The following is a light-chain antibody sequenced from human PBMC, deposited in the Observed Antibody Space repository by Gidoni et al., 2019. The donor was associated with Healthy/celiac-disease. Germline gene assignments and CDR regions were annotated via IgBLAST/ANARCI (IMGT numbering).Light chain of an antibody. CDR3: QQRSNWPPT. CDR1: QGNTND. CDR2: DAS. V-gene: IGKV3-11*01. Sequence: TLSWFPRERASLSGSAGQGNTNDLAMDQKKPSRAPRLLISDASNRATGIPDRFIGSGSGTDFTLTISSLEPEDFAVYYCQQRSNWPPTFXPXTKVDIK. J-gene: IGKJ3*01.